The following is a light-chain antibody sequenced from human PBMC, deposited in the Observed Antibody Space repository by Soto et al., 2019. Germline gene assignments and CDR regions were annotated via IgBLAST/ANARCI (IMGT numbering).Light chain of an antibody. J-gene: IGKJ5*01. Sequence: IVMTQSPATLSVSPWERATLSCRASQSIRTSLAWYQQKPGQAPRLVIFDASNRANGVPARFGGSGSGTDFTLTINSLEPEDFAVYYCQQRNVWPPITFGQGTRLEIK. CDR2: DAS. CDR1: QSIRTS. CDR3: QQRNVWPPIT. V-gene: IGKV3-11*01.